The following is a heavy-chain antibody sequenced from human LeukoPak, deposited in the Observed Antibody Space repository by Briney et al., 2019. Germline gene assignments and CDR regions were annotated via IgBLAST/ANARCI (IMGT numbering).Heavy chain of an antibody. V-gene: IGHV1-2*06. Sequence: ASVKVSCKASGYTFTGYYMYWVRQGPGQGLEWMGRINPNSGGTNYAQKFQGRVTMTRDTSISTAYMELSRLRPDDKAVYCCVRDPALDSGSLGFDPWGRGTLVTVSS. D-gene: IGHD1-26*01. CDR3: VRDPALDSGSLGFDP. CDR1: GYTFTGYY. J-gene: IGHJ5*02. CDR2: INPNSGGT.